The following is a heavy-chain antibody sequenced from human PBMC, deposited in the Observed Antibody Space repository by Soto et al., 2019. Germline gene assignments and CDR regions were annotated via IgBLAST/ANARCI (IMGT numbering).Heavy chain of an antibody. CDR2: INHSGST. CDR1: GGSFSGYC. D-gene: IGHD1-7*01. Sequence: SETLSLTCAVYGGSFSGYCCSWIRHPPVKLLEWIVEINHSGSTNYNPSLKSRVTISVDTSKNQFSLKLSSVTAADTAVYYCARGLITGTEYYYYYYGMDVWGQGTTVTGSS. V-gene: IGHV4-34*01. CDR3: ARGLITGTEYYYYYYGMDV. J-gene: IGHJ6*02.